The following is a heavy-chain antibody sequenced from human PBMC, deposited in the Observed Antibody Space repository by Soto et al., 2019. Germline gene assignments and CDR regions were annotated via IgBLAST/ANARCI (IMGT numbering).Heavy chain of an antibody. D-gene: IGHD1-7*01. CDR3: ARECNRNSDGYYHYYAMDV. V-gene: IGHV3-7*03. J-gene: IGHJ6*02. CDR1: GFTFSSYW. CDR2: IKEDGSER. Sequence: VGSLRLSCTASGFTFSSYWMTWVRQAPGKGLEWVANIKEDGSERHYVDSVKGRFTISRDNAKNSLYLQMNSLRAEDTAVYYCARECNRNSDGYYHYYAMDVWGQGTTVTVSS.